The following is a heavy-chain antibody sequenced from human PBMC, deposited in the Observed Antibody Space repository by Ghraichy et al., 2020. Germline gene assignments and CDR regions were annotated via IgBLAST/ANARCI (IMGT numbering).Heavy chain of an antibody. J-gene: IGHJ4*02. D-gene: IGHD1-7*01. CDR3: ARDRDIIGTRKYFFDL. CDR2: MYNNGGT. Sequence: SETLSLTCTVSGVSISSYYWSWIRQPAGKGLEWIGRMYNNGGTNYSPSLMGRVTMSLDTSKNQFSLRLSSVTAADTAVYYCARDRDIIGTRKYFFDLWGQGTLVAVSS. V-gene: IGHV4-4*07. CDR1: GVSISSYY.